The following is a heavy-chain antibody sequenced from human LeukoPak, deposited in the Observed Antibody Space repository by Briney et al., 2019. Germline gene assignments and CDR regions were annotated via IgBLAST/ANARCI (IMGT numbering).Heavy chain of an antibody. J-gene: IGHJ4*02. CDR1: SGSIRTSY. D-gene: IGHD2-8*01. CDR3: ARAPNPDFFDD. CDR2: IYYSGST. V-gene: IGHV4-59*01. Sequence: SETLSLTCTVSSGSIRTSYCSWIRQPPGKGLEWIGYIYYSGSTNYNPSLKSRVTISVDTSRNQFSLELSSVTAADTAVYYCARAPNPDFFDDWGQGTLVTVSS.